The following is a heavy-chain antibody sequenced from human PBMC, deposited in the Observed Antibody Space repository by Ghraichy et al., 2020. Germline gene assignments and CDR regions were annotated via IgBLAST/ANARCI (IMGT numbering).Heavy chain of an antibody. V-gene: IGHV3-23*01. CDR3: AKASYGSGIDY. CDR1: GFTFNNYA. Sequence: LSLTCAASGFTFNNYALIWVRQAPGKGLEWVSTIGGGGVVPYYTDSVKGRFTISRDSSKNTLFLQMNNVRADDTAVYYCAKASYGSGIDYWGQGALVTVSS. D-gene: IGHD3-10*01. J-gene: IGHJ4*02. CDR2: IGGGGVVP.